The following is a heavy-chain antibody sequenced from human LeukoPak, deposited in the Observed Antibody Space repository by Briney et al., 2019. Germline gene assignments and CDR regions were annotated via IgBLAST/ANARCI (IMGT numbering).Heavy chain of an antibody. CDR1: GGSISSYY. D-gene: IGHD2-15*01. J-gene: IGHJ4*02. CDR3: ARAKGYCSGGSCYFDY. V-gene: IGHV4-59*01. Sequence: SETLSLTCTVSGGSISSYYWSWIRQPPGQGLEWIGYIYYSGSTNYNPSLKSRVTISVDTSKNEFSLKLSSVTAADTAVYYCARAKGYCSGGSCYFDYWGQGTLVTVSS. CDR2: IYYSGST.